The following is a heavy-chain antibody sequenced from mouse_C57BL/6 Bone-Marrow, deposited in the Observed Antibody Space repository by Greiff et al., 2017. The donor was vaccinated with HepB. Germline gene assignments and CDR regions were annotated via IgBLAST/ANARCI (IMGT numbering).Heavy chain of an antibody. Sequence: QVQLQQPGAELVKPGASVKLSCTASGFTFTSYWITWVKQRPGQGLEWVGDIYPGSGSTNYTEKFKGKATLTVDKSSNTAYMQLSSLTSEDSAVYYCASYEYDYYAMDYWGQGTSVTVSS. D-gene: IGHD2-4*01. CDR3: ASYEYDYYAMDY. J-gene: IGHJ4*01. CDR2: IYPGSGST. CDR1: GFTFTSYW. V-gene: IGHV1-55*01.